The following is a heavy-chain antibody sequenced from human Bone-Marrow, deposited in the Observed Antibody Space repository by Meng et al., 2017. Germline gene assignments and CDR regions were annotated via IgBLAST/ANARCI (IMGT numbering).Heavy chain of an antibody. J-gene: IGHJ4*02. CDR3: ARPFYYDSSGYYTH. CDR2: ISSSGSTI. Sequence: QGCLVESGGGLVKPGGSLRLSCAASGFTFSDYYMGWIRQAPGKGLEWVSYISSSGSTIYYADSVKGRFTISRDNAKNSLYLQMNSLRAEDTAVYYCARPFYYDSSGYYTHWGQGTLVTVSS. D-gene: IGHD3-22*01. V-gene: IGHV3-11*01. CDR1: GFTFSDYY.